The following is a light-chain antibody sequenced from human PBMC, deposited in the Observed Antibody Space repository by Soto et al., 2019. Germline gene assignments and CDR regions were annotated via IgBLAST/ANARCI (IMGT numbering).Light chain of an antibody. CDR2: EVS. V-gene: IGLV2-8*01. J-gene: IGLJ2*01. Sequence: QSALTQPPSASGSPGQSVPLSCTGTSSDVGGYNYVSWYQQHPGKAPKVTIYEVSKRRSGVPDRFSGSKSGNTGSLTVSGLQDEDEADYYCSSYAGSNNLVFGGGTKVTVL. CDR1: SSDVGGYNY. CDR3: SSYAGSNNLV.